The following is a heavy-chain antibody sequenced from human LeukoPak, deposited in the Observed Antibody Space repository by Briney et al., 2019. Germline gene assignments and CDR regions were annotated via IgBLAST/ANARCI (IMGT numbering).Heavy chain of an antibody. CDR2: NYSGGST. CDR1: GFTVSSNY. D-gene: IGHD6-6*01. J-gene: IGHJ6*02. V-gene: IGHV3-66*01. Sequence: GGSLRLSCAASGFTVSSNYMSWVRQAPGKGLESVSDNYSGGSTYYADSVKGRFTISRDNSKNTLYLQMNSLRAEDTAVYYCAREGGDSIAADHARLYYYGMDVWGQGTTVTVSS. CDR3: AREGGDSIAADHARLYYYGMDV.